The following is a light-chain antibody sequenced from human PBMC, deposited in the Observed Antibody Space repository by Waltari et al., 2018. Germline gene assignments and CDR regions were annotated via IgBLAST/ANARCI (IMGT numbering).Light chain of an antibody. V-gene: IGKV3-11*01. CDR1: QSVSSY. CDR2: DAS. Sequence: EIVLTQSPATLSLSPGERATLSCRASQSVSSYLAWYQQKHGQAPRLLISDASNRATGIPARFSGSGSGTDFTLTISSLEPEDFAVYYCQLRSNWKEGFTFGPGTKVDI. J-gene: IGKJ3*01. CDR3: QLRSNWKEGFT.